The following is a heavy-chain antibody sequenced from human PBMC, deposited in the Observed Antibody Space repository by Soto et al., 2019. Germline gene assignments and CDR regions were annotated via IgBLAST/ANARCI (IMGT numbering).Heavy chain of an antibody. J-gene: IGHJ5*02. Sequence: EVQLVESGGGLVQPGGSLRLSCAASGFTFSSYSMNWVRQAPGKGLEWVSYISSSSSTIYYADSVKGRFTISRDNAKNSLDLQINSLRAEDTAVYFCARHPERIAEIGRFHPWGQGTLVTVSS. CDR2: ISSSSSTI. V-gene: IGHV3-48*01. CDR1: GFTFSSYS. D-gene: IGHD6-13*01. CDR3: ARHPERIAEIGRFHP.